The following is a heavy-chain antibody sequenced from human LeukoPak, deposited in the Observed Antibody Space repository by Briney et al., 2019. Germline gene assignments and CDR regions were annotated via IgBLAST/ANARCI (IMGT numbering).Heavy chain of an antibody. D-gene: IGHD2-2*01. CDR3: ARIDRSSTSCYGLLIDY. V-gene: IGHV3-11*01. CDR1: GFTFSDYY. J-gene: IGHJ4*02. Sequence: PGGSLRLSCAASGFTFSDYYMSWIRQAPGKGLEWVSYISSSGSTIYYADSVKGRFTISRDNAKNSLYLQMNSLRAEDAAVYYCARIDRSSTSCYGLLIDYWGQGTLVTVSS. CDR2: ISSSGSTI.